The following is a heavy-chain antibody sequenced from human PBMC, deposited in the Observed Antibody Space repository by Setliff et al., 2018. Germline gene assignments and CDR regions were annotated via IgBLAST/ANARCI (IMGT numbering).Heavy chain of an antibody. J-gene: IGHJ3*01. CDR3: ARSDHLVVDGFDV. Sequence: ASVKVSCKASGYTFTGYYMHWVRQAPGQGLEWMGWINPNSGGTNYAQKFQGRVTMTSDTSISTAYMELGRLRSDDMAVYFCARSDHLVVDGFDVWGQGTMVTVSS. V-gene: IGHV1-2*02. CDR1: GYTFTGYY. D-gene: IGHD3-16*01. CDR2: INPNSGGT.